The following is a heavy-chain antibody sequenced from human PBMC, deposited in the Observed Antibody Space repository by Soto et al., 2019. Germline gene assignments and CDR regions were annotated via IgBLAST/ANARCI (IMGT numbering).Heavy chain of an antibody. V-gene: IGHV3-11*01. CDR2: ISSRDRAM. CDR1: GFTFKDFY. D-gene: IGHD6-19*01. CDR3: AREMATSGRFQNYYYLGMDV. Sequence: PXESLGLSFAASGFTFKDFYMSWIRQAPGRGLEWIAYISSRDRAMYADSVQGRFIISRDNANSSLFLQMNSLRADDTAVYYCAREMATSGRFQNYYYLGMDVWGQGTTVTVSS. J-gene: IGHJ6*02.